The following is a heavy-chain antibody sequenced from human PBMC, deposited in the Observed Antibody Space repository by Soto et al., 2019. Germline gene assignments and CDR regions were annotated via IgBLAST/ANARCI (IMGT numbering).Heavy chain of an antibody. CDR2: INPNSGGT. Sequence: ASVKVSCKASGYTFTGYYMHWVRQAPGQGLEWMGWINPNSGGTNYAQKFQGRVTMTRDTSISTAYMELSRLRSDDTAVYYCARDSTVQGFYYYYYGMEVWGKGTTVTVSA. CDR1: GYTFTGYY. CDR3: ARDSTVQGFYYYYYGMEV. D-gene: IGHD4-17*01. J-gene: IGHJ6*04. V-gene: IGHV1-2*02.